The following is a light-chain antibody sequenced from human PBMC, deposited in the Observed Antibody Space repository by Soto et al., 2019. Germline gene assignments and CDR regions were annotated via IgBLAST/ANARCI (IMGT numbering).Light chain of an antibody. CDR2: GAS. Sequence: DIVMTQSPATLSVSPGERVTFSCRASQSVTTNLAWYQQRPGQAPRLLIYGASTRATGIPARFSGSGSGTEFTLTISSLQSDDFAVYYCQQYSSSPPITFGQGTRLEIK. V-gene: IGKV3-15*01. CDR3: QQYSSSPPIT. J-gene: IGKJ5*01. CDR1: QSVTTN.